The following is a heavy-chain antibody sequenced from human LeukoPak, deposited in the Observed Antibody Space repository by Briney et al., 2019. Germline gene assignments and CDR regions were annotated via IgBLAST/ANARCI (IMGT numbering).Heavy chain of an antibody. CDR2: IYTSGST. CDR3: ARDSGYYDSSGYYYAGAFDI. J-gene: IGHJ3*02. V-gene: IGHV4-4*07. CDR1: GGSISSYY. Sequence: SETLSLTCTVSGGSISSYYWSWIRQPAGKGLEWIGRIYTSGSTNYNPSLKSRVTMSVDTSKNQFSLKLSSVTAADTAVYYCARDSGYYDSSGYYYAGAFDIWGQGTMVTVSS. D-gene: IGHD3-22*01.